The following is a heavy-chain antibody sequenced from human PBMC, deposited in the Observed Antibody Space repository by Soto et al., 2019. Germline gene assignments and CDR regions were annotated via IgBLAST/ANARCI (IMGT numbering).Heavy chain of an antibody. D-gene: IGHD3-16*02. CDR3: AKTFTRMITFGGVIVD. V-gene: IGHV3-23*01. Sequence: GGSLRLSCAASGFTFSSYAMSWVRQAPGKGLEWVSAISGSGGSTYYADSVKGRVTISRDNSKNTLYLQMNSLRAEDTAVYYCAKTFTRMITFGGVIVDWGQGTLVTVSS. J-gene: IGHJ4*02. CDR2: ISGSGGST. CDR1: GFTFSSYA.